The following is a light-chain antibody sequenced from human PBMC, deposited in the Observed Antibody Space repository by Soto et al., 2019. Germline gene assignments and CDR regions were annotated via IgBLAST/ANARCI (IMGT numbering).Light chain of an antibody. V-gene: IGLV2-14*01. CDR3: ISYTDFSGHYL. CDR1: SSDVGGYNY. CDR2: EVS. Sequence: QSVLTQPASVSGSPGQSITISCTGTSSDVGGYNYVSWYEQYPGKAPKLLISEVSNRPSGVSNRFSGSKSGNTASLTISGLQAEDEANYFCISYTDFSGHYLFGNGTKATVL. J-gene: IGLJ1*01.